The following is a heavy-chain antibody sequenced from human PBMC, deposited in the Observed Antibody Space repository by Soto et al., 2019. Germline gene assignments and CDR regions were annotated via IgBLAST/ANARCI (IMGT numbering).Heavy chain of an antibody. V-gene: IGHV4-30-2*01. D-gene: IGHD2-2*02. Sequence: SETLSLTCAVSGGSISSGGYSWSWIRQPPGKGLEWIGYIYHSGSTYYNPSLKSRVTISVDRSKNQFSLKLSSVTAADTAVYYCASGHCSSTSCYTNWFDPWGQGTLVTSPQ. CDR2: IYHSGST. CDR3: ASGHCSSTSCYTNWFDP. CDR1: GGSISSGGYS. J-gene: IGHJ5*02.